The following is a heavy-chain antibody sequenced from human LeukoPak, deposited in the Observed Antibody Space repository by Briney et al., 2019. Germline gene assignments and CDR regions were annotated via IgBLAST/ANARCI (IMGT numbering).Heavy chain of an antibody. V-gene: IGHV3-7*03. J-gene: IGHJ4*02. CDR2: IKQDGSEK. D-gene: IGHD3-10*01. CDR3: ARNYYGSGSYYRY. CDR1: GFTFSSYW. Sequence: GGSLRLSCAASGFTFSSYWMSWVRQAPGKGLEWVANIKQDGSEKYYVDPVKGRFTISRDNAKNSLYLQMNSLRAEDTAVYYCARNYYGSGSYYRYWGQGTLVTVSS.